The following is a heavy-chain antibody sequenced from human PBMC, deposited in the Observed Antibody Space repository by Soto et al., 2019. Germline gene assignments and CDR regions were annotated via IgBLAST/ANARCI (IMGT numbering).Heavy chain of an antibody. Sequence: ASVKVSFKASGGTFSSYAISWVRQAPGQGLEWMGGIIPIFGTANYAQKFQGRVTITADESTSTAYMELSSLRSEDTAVYYCARSRSVEMATANFDYWGQGTLVTVSS. CDR3: ARSRSVEMATANFDY. V-gene: IGHV1-69*13. D-gene: IGHD5-18*01. CDR1: GGTFSSYA. J-gene: IGHJ4*02. CDR2: IIPIFGTA.